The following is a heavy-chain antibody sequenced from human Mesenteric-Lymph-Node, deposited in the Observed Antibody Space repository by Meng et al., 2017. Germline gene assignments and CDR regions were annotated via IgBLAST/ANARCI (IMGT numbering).Heavy chain of an antibody. Sequence: EVQLVESGGGLVKPGGSLRLSCAASGFTFSSYSMNWVRQAPGKGLEWASSISSSSSYIYYADSVKGRFTISRDNAKNSLYLQMNSLRAEDTVVYYCALWSGPDDYWGQGTLVTVSS. J-gene: IGHJ4*02. CDR2: ISSSSSYI. CDR3: ALWSGPDDY. D-gene: IGHD3-3*01. V-gene: IGHV3-21*01. CDR1: GFTFSSYS.